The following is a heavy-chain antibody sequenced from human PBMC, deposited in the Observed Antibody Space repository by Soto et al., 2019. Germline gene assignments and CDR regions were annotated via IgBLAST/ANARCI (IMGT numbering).Heavy chain of an antibody. Sequence: APGKALSEACFCTISDTGLSLGLQAPGRKAGWMGWISAYNGNTNYAQKLQGRVTMTTDTSTSTAYMELRSLRSDDMAVYYCARDRERITIFGVTKVNFDYWGQGTLVTVSS. CDR2: ISAYNGNT. J-gene: IGHJ4*02. CDR1: FCTISDTG. D-gene: IGHD3-3*01. CDR3: ARDRERITIFGVTKVNFDY. V-gene: IGHV1-18*03.